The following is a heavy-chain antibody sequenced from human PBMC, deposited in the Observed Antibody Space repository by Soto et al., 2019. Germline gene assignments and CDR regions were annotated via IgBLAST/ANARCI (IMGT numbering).Heavy chain of an antibody. CDR2: TYHSGST. V-gene: IGHV4-30-2*01. CDR1: GGSISSGGYS. D-gene: IGHD3-22*01. J-gene: IGHJ4*02. CDR3: ARADDYDSSGYLDY. Sequence: SETLSLTCAVSGGSISSGGYSWSWIRQPPGKGLEWIGYTYHSGSTYYNPSLKSRVTISVDRSKNQFSLKLSSVTAADTAVYYCARADDYDSSGYLDYWGQGTLVTVSS.